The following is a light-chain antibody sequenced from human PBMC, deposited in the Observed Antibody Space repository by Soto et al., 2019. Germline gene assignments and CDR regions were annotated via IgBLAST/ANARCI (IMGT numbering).Light chain of an antibody. V-gene: IGKV3-15*01. J-gene: IGKJ4*01. CDR1: QSVSSR. CDR2: GTS. CDR3: QQYHNWPFT. Sequence: EIMMTQSPATLSVSPGERATLSCRASQSVSSRLAWYQQKPGQAPRLVIYGTSTRVTGFPARFSASGSRTEFTLTISSLQSEDFAVYYCQQYHNWPFTFGGGTKVEI.